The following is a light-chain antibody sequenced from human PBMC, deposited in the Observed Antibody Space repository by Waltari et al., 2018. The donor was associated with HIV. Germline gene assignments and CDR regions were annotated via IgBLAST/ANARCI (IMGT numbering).Light chain of an antibody. V-gene: IGLV1-51*02. CDR2: ENN. Sequence: QSVLTQPPSVSAAPGQKVTISCSGTSSHIDTNYLSWYQQLPGTAPKLLIYENNKRPSGIPDRFSGSKSGTSATLGITGLQTGDEADYYCGTWDSSLSAGVFGGGTKVTV. J-gene: IGLJ3*02. CDR1: SSHIDTNY. CDR3: GTWDSSLSAGV.